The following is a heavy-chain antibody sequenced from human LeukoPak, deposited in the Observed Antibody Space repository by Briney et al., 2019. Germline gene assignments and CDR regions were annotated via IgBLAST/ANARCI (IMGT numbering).Heavy chain of an antibody. Sequence: SETLSLTCTVSGGSVSSGSYYWSWIRQPPGKGLEWVGYVYYSGSTNYNPSLKSRVTISVDTSKNQFSLKLSSVTAADTAVYYCARVTGPAPPSWFDPWGQGTLVTVSS. J-gene: IGHJ5*02. V-gene: IGHV4-61*01. CDR2: VYYSGST. CDR1: GGSVSSGSYY. D-gene: IGHD3-10*01. CDR3: ARVTGPAPPSWFDP.